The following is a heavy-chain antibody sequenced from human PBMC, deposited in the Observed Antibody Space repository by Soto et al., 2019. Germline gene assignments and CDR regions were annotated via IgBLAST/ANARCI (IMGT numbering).Heavy chain of an antibody. Sequence: EVQLVESGGGLVQPGRSLRLSCAASGFTFDDYAMHWVRQAPGKGLEWVSGISWNSGSIGYADSVKGRFTISRDNAKNSLYLQMNSLRAEDTALYYCAKDAITMVRGVISYYGIDVWGQGTTVTVSS. V-gene: IGHV3-9*01. CDR2: ISWNSGSI. CDR3: AKDAITMVRGVISYYGIDV. D-gene: IGHD3-10*01. J-gene: IGHJ6*02. CDR1: GFTFDDYA.